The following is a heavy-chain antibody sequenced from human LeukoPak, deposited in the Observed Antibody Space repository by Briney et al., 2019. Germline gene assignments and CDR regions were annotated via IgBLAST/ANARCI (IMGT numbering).Heavy chain of an antibody. CDR1: GYTFTAYY. CDR2: INPNSGGT. CDR3: ARVGGFGELS. V-gene: IGHV1-2*02. Sequence: ASVKVSCKTSGYTFTAYYTLWVRQAPGQGPEWMGWINPNSGGTNYAQRFQGRVTMTRDTSISAAYMELSRLRSDDTAVYYCARVGGFGELSWGQGTLVTVSS. D-gene: IGHD3-10*01. J-gene: IGHJ4*02.